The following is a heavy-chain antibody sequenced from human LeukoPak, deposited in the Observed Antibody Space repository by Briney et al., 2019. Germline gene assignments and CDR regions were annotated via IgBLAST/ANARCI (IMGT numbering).Heavy chain of an antibody. CDR2: IYYSGST. CDR1: RGALSSSSYY. D-gene: IGHD6-19*01. V-gene: IGHV4-39*07. J-gene: IGHJ4*02. Sequence: SETLSLTCTVSRGALSSSSYYWGWIRQPPGEGLEWIGSIYYSGSTYYNPTLKSRVTISVDTSKNQFSLKLSSVTAADTAVYYCARARSGWYPMYFDYWGKGTLVAVSS. CDR3: ARARSGWYPMYFDY.